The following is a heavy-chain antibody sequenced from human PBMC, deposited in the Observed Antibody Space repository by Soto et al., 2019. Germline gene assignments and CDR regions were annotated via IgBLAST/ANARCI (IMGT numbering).Heavy chain of an antibody. D-gene: IGHD4-17*01. V-gene: IGHV4-31*03. CDR2: IYYSGST. Sequence: SETLSLTCTVSGGSISSGGYYWIWIRQHPGKGLEWIGYIYYSGSTYYNPSLKSRVTISVDTSKNQFSLKLSSVTAADTAVYYCARANIQDYGDCYFQHWGQGTLVTVS. J-gene: IGHJ1*01. CDR1: GGSISSGGYY. CDR3: ARANIQDYGDCYFQH.